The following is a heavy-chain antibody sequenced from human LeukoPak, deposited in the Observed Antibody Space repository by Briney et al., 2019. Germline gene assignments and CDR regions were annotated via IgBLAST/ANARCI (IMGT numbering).Heavy chain of an antibody. J-gene: IGHJ4*02. CDR3: AKGADYSISAASDY. CDR1: GFTFDDYA. CDR2: ISWNSGST. Sequence: GRSLRLSCAASGFTFDDYAMHWVRQAPGKGLEWVSGISWNSGSTGYADSVKGRFTISRDNAKNSLYLQMNSLRVEDTALYYCAKGADYSISAASDYWGQGTLVTVSS. D-gene: IGHD6-6*01. V-gene: IGHV3-9*01.